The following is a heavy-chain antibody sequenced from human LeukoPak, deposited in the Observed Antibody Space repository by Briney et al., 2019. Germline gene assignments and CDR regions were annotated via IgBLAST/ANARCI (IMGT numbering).Heavy chain of an antibody. D-gene: IGHD1-26*01. V-gene: IGHV3-33*01. Sequence: GGSLRLSCAASGFTFSTYGIHWVRQAPGKGLEWVAVIWYDGSNKYYADPAKRRFTISRDNSKNTLYLLMHSLRAEDPAVYYCAREQEPYFDYCGEGTLVSASS. CDR3: AREQEPYFDY. CDR1: GFTFSTYG. J-gene: IGHJ4*02. CDR2: IWYDGSNK.